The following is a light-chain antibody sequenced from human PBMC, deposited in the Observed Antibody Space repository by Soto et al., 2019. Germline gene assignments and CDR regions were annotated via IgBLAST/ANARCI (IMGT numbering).Light chain of an antibody. J-gene: IGLJ2*01. CDR1: NNDIGFHNF. CDR2: DVT. V-gene: IGLV2-14*01. Sequence: QSALTQPASVSGSPGQSITISCTGTNNDIGFHNFVSWYQHHPGKAPKVMIFDVTGRPSGVSNRFSGSKSGNTASLTISGLQADDEADYYCSSFTTRNTVLFGGGTKLTVL. CDR3: SSFTTRNTVL.